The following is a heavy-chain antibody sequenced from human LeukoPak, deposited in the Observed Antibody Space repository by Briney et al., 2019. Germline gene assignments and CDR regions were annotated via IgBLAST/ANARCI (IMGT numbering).Heavy chain of an antibody. CDR1: GGSISNYY. CDR2: FYNSGST. V-gene: IGHV4-4*07. Sequence: SETLSLTCSASGGSISNYYWSWIRQPAGKGLEWIGRFYNSGSTNCNPSLKSRVTMSVDTSKNQFSLKLSFVTAADTAVYYCARVGDYALKDWGQGTLVTVSS. D-gene: IGHD3-16*01. CDR3: ARVGDYALKD. J-gene: IGHJ4*02.